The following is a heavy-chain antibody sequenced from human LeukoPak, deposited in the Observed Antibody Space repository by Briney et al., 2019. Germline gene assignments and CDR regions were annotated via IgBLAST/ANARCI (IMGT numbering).Heavy chain of an antibody. V-gene: IGHV1-2*02. CDR2: INPNSGGT. Sequence: GASVKVSCKASGYTFTGYYMHWVRQAPGQGLEWMGWINPNSGGTNYAQKFQGRVTMTRDTSISTAYMELSRLRSDDTAVYYCARDFQSFYGDYDRGDAFDIWGQGTMVTVSS. CDR3: ARDFQSFYGDYDRGDAFDI. CDR1: GYTFTGYY. J-gene: IGHJ3*02. D-gene: IGHD4-17*01.